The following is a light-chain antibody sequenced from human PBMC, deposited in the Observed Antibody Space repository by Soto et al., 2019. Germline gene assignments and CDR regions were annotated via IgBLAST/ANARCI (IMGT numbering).Light chain of an antibody. CDR2: EVN. J-gene: IGLJ2*01. CDR3: SSYTNNQRL. V-gene: IGLV2-14*01. Sequence: QSALTQPASVSGSPGQSITISCTGASGDIGGHNFVSWYQQHPGEAPKLMIFEVNNRPSGVSTRFSGSKSGNTASLTISGVQPDEEAFYYCSSYTNNQRLFGGGTKLTVL. CDR1: SGDIGGHNF.